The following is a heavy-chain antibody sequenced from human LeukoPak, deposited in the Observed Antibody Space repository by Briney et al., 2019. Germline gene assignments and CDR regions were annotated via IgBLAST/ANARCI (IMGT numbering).Heavy chain of an antibody. CDR1: GGAFSSYA. D-gene: IGHD6-13*01. V-gene: IGHV1-69*05. CDR2: ITPIFGTA. Sequence: SVKVSCKASGGAFSSYAISWVRQAPGQGLEWMGGITPIFGTANYAQKFQGRVTITTDESTSTAYMELSSLRSEDTAVYYCASEAIVAAAGVFDIWGQGTMVTVSS. CDR3: ASEAIVAAAGVFDI. J-gene: IGHJ3*02.